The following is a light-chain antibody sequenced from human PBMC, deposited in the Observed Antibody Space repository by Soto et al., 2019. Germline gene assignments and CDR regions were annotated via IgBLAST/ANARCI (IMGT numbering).Light chain of an antibody. J-gene: IGKJ1*01. CDR1: QSINTW. CDR3: QQYQTYSRT. CDR2: DGS. Sequence: DIQMTQSPSTLSASDGDRITITCRASQSINTWLAWYQQKPGEAPQLLIYDGSTLAMAVPSRFSGSGSGTEFTLTISRLQPDDFATFYCQQYQTYSRTFGQGTRVEV. V-gene: IGKV1-5*01.